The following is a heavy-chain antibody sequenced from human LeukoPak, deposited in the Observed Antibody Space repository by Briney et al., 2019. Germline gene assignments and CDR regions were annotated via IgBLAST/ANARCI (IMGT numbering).Heavy chain of an antibody. D-gene: IGHD4-17*01. CDR1: GGSISAFY. CDR3: ASFDYGDFWYFDI. CDR2: IYHSGST. J-gene: IGHJ2*01. Sequence: SGTLSLTCTISGGSISAFYWSWIRQPPGKGLEWIGNIYHSGSTNYNPSLESRVIMSVDTSKKYFSLKLSSVTGADTAVYYCASFDYGDFWYFDIWGRGALVTVSS. V-gene: IGHV4-59*01.